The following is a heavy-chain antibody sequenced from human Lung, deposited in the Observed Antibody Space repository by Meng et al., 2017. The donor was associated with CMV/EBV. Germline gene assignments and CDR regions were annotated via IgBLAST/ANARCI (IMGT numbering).Heavy chain of an antibody. J-gene: IGHJ1*01. D-gene: IGHD6-19*01. CDR1: GGSISISTW. CDR2: IYHSGGT. CDR3: ARDPYATGWAG. Sequence: PHGRVPLQVTPSGPLALTCAVAGGSISISTWWGWHRQPPGKGLEWIGEIYHSGGTNSNPSLRGRLTISLDKSKNQFSLTLRSVTAADTAVYYCARDPYATGWAGWGQGTLVTVSS. V-gene: IGHV4-4*02.